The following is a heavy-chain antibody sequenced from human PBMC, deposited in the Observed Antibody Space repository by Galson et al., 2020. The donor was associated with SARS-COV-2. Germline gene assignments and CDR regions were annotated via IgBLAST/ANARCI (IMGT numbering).Heavy chain of an antibody. V-gene: IGHV2-5*01. CDR1: GFSLSTSGVG. D-gene: IGHD3-22*01. CDR3: AHSHGEVYYDSSGYYYEGAEYFQH. J-gene: IGHJ1*01. Sequence: SGPTLVKPTQTLTLTCTFSGFSLSTSGVGVGWIRQPPGKALEWLALIYWNDDKRYSPSLKSRLTITKDTSKNQVVLTMTNMDPVDTATYYCAHSHGEVYYDSSGYYYEGAEYFQHWGQGTLVTVAS. CDR2: IYWNDDK.